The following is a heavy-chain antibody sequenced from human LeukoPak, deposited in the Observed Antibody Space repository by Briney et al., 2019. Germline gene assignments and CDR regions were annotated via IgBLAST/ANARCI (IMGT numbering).Heavy chain of an antibody. Sequence: SQTLSLTCAISGDRVSSNSAAWNWIRQSPSRGLEWLGRTYYRSKWYNDYAVSVKSRTTINPDTSKNQFSLQLNSATPEDTAVYYCARSGVIDMVPFDHWGQGTLVTVSS. CDR3: ARSGVIDMVPFDH. CDR2: TYYRSKWYN. D-gene: IGHD2-21*01. CDR1: GDRVSSNSAA. J-gene: IGHJ4*02. V-gene: IGHV6-1*01.